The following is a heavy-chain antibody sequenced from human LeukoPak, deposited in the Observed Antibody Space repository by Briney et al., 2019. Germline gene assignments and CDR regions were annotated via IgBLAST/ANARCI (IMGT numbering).Heavy chain of an antibody. J-gene: IGHJ5*02. D-gene: IGHD3-9*01. Sequence: ASQTLSLTCTVSGGSISSGSYYWSWIRQPAGKGLEWIGRIYTSGSTNYNPSLKSRVTISVDTSKNQFSLKLSSVTAADTAVYYCARLRDDILTGYMWGWFDPWGQGTLVTVSS. V-gene: IGHV4-61*02. CDR3: ARLRDDILTGYMWGWFDP. CDR2: IYTSGST. CDR1: GGSISSGSYY.